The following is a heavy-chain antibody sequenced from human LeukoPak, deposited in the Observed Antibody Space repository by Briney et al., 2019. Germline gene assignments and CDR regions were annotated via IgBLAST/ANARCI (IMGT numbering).Heavy chain of an antibody. CDR3: AKDQADGGYFDY. CDR2: ISGSGGST. CDR1: GFTFSSYS. V-gene: IGHV3-23*01. Sequence: HTGGSLRLSCAASGFTFSSYSMTWVRQAPGKGLEWVSAISGSGGSTYYADSVKGRFTISRDNSKNTLYLQMNSLRAEDTAVYYCAKDQADGGYFDYWGQGTLVTVSS. D-gene: IGHD3-16*01. J-gene: IGHJ4*02.